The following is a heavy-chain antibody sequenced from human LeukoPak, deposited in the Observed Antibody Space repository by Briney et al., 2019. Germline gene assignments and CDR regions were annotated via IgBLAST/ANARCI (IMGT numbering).Heavy chain of an antibody. V-gene: IGHV1-69*13. Sequence: SATVSCKASGGTFSSYAISWVRQAPGQGLEWMGGIIPMFGTANYAQKFQGRVTITADESTSTAYMELSSLRSEDTAVYYCARASNLNWNDGLYYDAFDIWGQGTMVTVSS. CDR3: ARASNLNWNDGLYYDAFDI. J-gene: IGHJ3*02. CDR2: IIPMFGTA. CDR1: GGTFSSYA. D-gene: IGHD1-20*01.